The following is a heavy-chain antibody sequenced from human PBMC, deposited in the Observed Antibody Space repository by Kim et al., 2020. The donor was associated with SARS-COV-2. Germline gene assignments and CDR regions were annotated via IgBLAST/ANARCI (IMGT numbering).Heavy chain of an antibody. CDR3: ARDPSYVTLSGYWAPHAFDI. CDR1: GFTFSNAW. CDR2: IYSGGST. D-gene: IGHD3-9*01. V-gene: IGHV3-66*01. Sequence: GGSLRLSCAASGFTFSNAWVSWVRQAPGKGLEWVSVIYSGGSTYYADSVKGRFTISRDNSKNTLYLQMNSLRAEDTAVYYCARDPSYVTLSGYWAPHAFDIWGQGTMVTVSS. J-gene: IGHJ3*02.